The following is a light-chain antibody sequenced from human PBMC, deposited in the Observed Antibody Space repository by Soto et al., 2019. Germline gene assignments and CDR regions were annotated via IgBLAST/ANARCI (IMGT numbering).Light chain of an antibody. CDR2: EVS. Sequence: QSVLTQPPSASGSPGQSVTISCTGTSSDVGGYYYVSWYQQHPGKAPKLMIYEVSKRPSGVPDRFSGSKSGNTASLTVSGLQAEDEADYYCSSYAGSNNFKVFGGGTKLTVL. CDR3: SSYAGSNNFKV. V-gene: IGLV2-8*01. CDR1: SSDVGGYYY. J-gene: IGLJ2*01.